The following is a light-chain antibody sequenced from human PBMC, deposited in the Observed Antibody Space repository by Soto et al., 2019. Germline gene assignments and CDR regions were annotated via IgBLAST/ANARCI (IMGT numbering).Light chain of an antibody. CDR1: SSDVGGYNY. CDR3: SSFAGSNNLV. V-gene: IGLV2-8*01. Sequence: QSALTQPPSASGSTGQSATISCTGNSSDVGGYNYVSWYQQHPGKAPKLMIYKVSNRPSGVPDRFSGSKSGNTASLTVSGLQAEDEADYCCSSFAGSNNLVFGGGSQLTV. J-gene: IGLJ2*01. CDR2: KVS.